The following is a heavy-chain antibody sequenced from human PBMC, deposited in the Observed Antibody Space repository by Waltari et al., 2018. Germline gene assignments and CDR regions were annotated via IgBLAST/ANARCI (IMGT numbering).Heavy chain of an antibody. CDR3: ARTCCAGITRYYFDH. V-gene: IGHV4-39*01. CDR2: IYYSGDS. Sequence: LTLSESGPGLLKLSETLSLTCSGSVASVSRRNCYGGWIRQSPGNGLEWIGSIYYSGDSYYKLSLKSRVTISLDTSKNQLSLTRNSVTAADTAVYYCARTCCAGITRYYFDHWGQGTLVTVSS. J-gene: IGHJ4*02. D-gene: IGHD3-16*02. CDR1: VASVSRRNCY.